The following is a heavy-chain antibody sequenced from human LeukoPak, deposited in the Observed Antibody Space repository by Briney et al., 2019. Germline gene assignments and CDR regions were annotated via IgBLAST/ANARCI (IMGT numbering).Heavy chain of an antibody. CDR3: ARRGRTYGDDY. CDR1: GYGFTNYW. D-gene: IGHD3-10*01. CDR2: IYPGDSDT. Sequence: GESLQISCKSSGYGFTNYWVGWARQMPGKGLEWMGIIYPGDSDTRYSPSFQGQVTISADKSISTAYLQWSSLKASDTAMYYCARRGRTYGDDYWGQGTLVTVSS. V-gene: IGHV5-51*01. J-gene: IGHJ4*02.